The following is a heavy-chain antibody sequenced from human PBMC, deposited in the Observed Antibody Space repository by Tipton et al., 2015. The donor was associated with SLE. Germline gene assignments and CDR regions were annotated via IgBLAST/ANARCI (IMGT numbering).Heavy chain of an antibody. D-gene: IGHD5-12*01. CDR2: VYYNGNT. CDR1: GDSISGYF. CDR3: ARHASRGGVARHFDY. Sequence: TLSLTYTVSGDSISGYFWSWIRQPPGKGLEWIGYVYYNGNTNYVPSLKRRVTISLDTSKNQFSLRLSSVTAADTAVYYCARHASRGGVARHFDYWGQGALVSVSS. J-gene: IGHJ4*02. V-gene: IGHV4-59*08.